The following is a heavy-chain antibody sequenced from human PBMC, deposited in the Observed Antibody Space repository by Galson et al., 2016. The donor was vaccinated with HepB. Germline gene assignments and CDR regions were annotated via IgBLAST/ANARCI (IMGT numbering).Heavy chain of an antibody. V-gene: IGHV3-53*01. CDR1: GFTVSDNY. CDR2: IYASGRT. J-gene: IGHJ4*02. CDR3: AHAPNLYYFDN. Sequence: SLRLSCAASGFTVSDNYVSWVRQPPGKGLEWASGIYASGRTFYADSVKGRFTIDNSKNTLFLQMNSLRVEDTAVYYCAHAPNLYYFDNWGQGTLVTASS. D-gene: IGHD2-2*01.